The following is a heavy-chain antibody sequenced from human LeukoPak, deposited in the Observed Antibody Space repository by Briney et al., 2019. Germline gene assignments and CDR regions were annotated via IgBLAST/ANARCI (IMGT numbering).Heavy chain of an antibody. D-gene: IGHD3-10*01. CDR3: ARTTRGSLLWFGLHMDV. CDR2: INYSGST. CDR1: GGSISSGSYY. Sequence: SETLSLTCTVSGGSISSGSYYWDWIRQPPGKGLEWIGSINYSGSTYYNPSLKSRVTVSVDTSKNQLSLKLSSVTAADTAMYYCARTTRGSLLWFGLHMDVWGKGTTVTVSS. J-gene: IGHJ6*03. V-gene: IGHV4-39*01.